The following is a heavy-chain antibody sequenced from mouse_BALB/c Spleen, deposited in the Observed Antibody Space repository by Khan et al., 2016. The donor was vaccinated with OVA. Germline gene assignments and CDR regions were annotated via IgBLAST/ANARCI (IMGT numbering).Heavy chain of an antibody. J-gene: IGHJ1*01. V-gene: IGHV1-39*01. CDR2: IDPYYGGI. CDR3: ARSTWYFDV. CDR1: GYSFTGYT. Sequence: VQLQQSGPELEKPGASVKISCKASGYSFTGYTMNWVKQSNGKSLEWIGNIDPYYGGISYNQKFKGKATLTVDKSSSTAYMQLKSMTSEDSAVYDCARSTWYFDVWGAGTTVTVSS.